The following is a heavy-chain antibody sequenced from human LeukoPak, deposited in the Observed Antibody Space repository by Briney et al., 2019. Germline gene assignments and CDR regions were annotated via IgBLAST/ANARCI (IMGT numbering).Heavy chain of an antibody. D-gene: IGHD1-26*01. CDR2: INPNSGGT. J-gene: IGHJ4*02. Sequence: ASVKVSCKASGYTFTGYYMHWVRQAPGQGPEWMGWINPNSGGTNYAQKFQGRVTMTRDTSISTAYMELSRLRSDDTAVYYCARDTEVVGAIPESYFDYWGQGTLVTVSS. CDR1: GYTFTGYY. CDR3: ARDTEVVGAIPESYFDY. V-gene: IGHV1-2*02.